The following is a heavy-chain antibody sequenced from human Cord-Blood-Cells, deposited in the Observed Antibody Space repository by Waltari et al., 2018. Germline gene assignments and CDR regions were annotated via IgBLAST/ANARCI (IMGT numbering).Heavy chain of an antibody. J-gene: IGHJ6*03. V-gene: IGHV4-59*01. CDR2: IYYSGST. D-gene: IGHD6-13*01. Sequence: TVSGGSISSYYWSWIRQPPGKGLEWIGYIYYSGSTNYNPSLKSRVTISVDTSKNQFSLKLSSVTAADTAVYYCARDLPPRSRWYGPPLGYYYYYMDVCGKGTTVTVSS. CDR3: ARDLPPRSRWYGPPLGYYYYYMDV. CDR1: GGSISSYY.